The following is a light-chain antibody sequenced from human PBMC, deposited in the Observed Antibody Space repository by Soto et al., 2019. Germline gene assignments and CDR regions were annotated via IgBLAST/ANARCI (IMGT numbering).Light chain of an antibody. J-gene: IGKJ5*01. V-gene: IGKV3-11*01. CDR3: QQRHMWPIT. Sequence: EIVMTQSPAALSVSPGEGATLSCRASQSVSSGLAWYQQKPGQAPRLLIYDAYNRATGIPPRFSGSGSGTDFTLTISSLEPEHSAVYYCQQRHMWPITFGQGTRLEIK. CDR2: DAY. CDR1: QSVSSG.